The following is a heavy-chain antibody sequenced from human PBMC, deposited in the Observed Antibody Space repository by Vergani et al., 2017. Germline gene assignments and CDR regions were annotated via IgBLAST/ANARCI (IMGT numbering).Heavy chain of an antibody. Sequence: QVQLQESGPGLVKPSETLSLTCTVSGGSVSSGSYYWSWIRQPPGKGLEWIGYIYYSGSTNYNPSLKSRVTISVDTSKNQFSLKLSSVTAADTAVYYCARRYLRDIVVVPGLLGGYNGFDPWGQGTLVTVSS. V-gene: IGHV4-61*01. D-gene: IGHD2-2*01. CDR2: IYYSGST. CDR3: ARRYLRDIVVVPGLLGGYNGFDP. CDR1: GGSVSSGSYY. J-gene: IGHJ5*02.